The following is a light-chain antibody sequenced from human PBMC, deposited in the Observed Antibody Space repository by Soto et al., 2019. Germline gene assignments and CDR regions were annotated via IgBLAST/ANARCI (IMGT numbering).Light chain of an antibody. CDR1: QGISNY. V-gene: IGKV1-16*02. J-gene: IGKJ4*01. Sequence: DIQMTQSPSSLSASVGDRVTITCRASQGISNYLAWFQQKPGKAPKSLIYAAYSLQSGVPSKFSGRGSGTEFTLTISSLQPEDCATYYCQQYDSYTVTFGGGTKVEIK. CDR3: QQYDSYTVT. CDR2: AAY.